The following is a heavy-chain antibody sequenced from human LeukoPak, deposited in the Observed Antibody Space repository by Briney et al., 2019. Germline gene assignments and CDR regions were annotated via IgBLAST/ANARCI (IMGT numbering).Heavy chain of an antibody. CDR1: GGSINTYY. Sequence: SETLSLTCTVSGGSINTYYWTWIRQAPGKGLEWIGYIYDSGYTNYNPSLNSRVTMSTDTSKNQFSLKLSSVTAADTAVYYCARAYSSGWLGSFNYWGQGTLVTVSS. D-gene: IGHD6-19*01. CDR2: IYDSGYT. CDR3: ARAYSSGWLGSFNY. J-gene: IGHJ4*02. V-gene: IGHV4-59*01.